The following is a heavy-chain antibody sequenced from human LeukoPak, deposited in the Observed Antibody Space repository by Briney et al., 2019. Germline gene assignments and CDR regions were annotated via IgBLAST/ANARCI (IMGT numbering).Heavy chain of an antibody. J-gene: IGHJ4*02. CDR1: GGTFSSYA. CDR3: ARGGWVGELIPNDY. Sequence: ASVTVSCKASGGTFSSYAISWVRQATGQGLEWMGWMNPNSGNTGYAQKFQGRVTMTRNTSISTAYMELSSLRSEDTAVYYCARGGWVGELIPNDYWGQGTLVTVSS. CDR2: MNPNSGNT. D-gene: IGHD1-26*01. V-gene: IGHV1-8*02.